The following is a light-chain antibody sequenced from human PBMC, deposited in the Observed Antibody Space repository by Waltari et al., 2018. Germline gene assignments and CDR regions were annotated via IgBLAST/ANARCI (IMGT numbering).Light chain of an antibody. J-gene: IGLJ1*01. V-gene: IGLV2-11*01. CDR3: CSYAGSYTFYV. CDR2: DVS. CDR1: SSDVGGYNY. Sequence: QSALTQPRSVSGSPGQSVPISCTGTSSDVGGYNYVSWYQQHPGKAPKPMLYDVSKRPSGVPDRFSGSKSGNTASLTISGLQAEDEADYYCCSYAGSYTFYVFGTGTKITVL.